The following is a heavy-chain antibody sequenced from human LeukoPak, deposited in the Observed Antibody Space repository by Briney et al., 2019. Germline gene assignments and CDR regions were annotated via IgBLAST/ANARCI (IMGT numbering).Heavy chain of an antibody. D-gene: IGHD6-19*01. Sequence: GGSLRLSCAASGFTFRNYWMSWVRQAPGTGLEWVANIKQDGSDRNYVTSVRGRFTISRDNAESSLYLQMSSLRAEDTALYYCVRNLAVAGTCFDSWGPGTLVTVSS. J-gene: IGHJ4*02. CDR1: GFTFRNYW. V-gene: IGHV3-7*03. CDR3: VRNLAVAGTCFDS. CDR2: IKQDGSDR.